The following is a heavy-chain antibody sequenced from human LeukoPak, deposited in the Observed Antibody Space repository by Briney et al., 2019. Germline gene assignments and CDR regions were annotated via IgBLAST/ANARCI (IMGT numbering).Heavy chain of an antibody. CDR3: AKDLDIVVVVAATHDY. Sequence: GGSLRLSCAASGFTFSSYAMSWVRQAPGKGLEWVSAISGSGGSTYYADSVKGRFTISRDNSKNTLYLQMNSLRAEDTAVYYCAKDLDIVVVVAATHDYWGQGTLVTVSS. CDR1: GFTFSSYA. J-gene: IGHJ4*02. CDR2: ISGSGGST. D-gene: IGHD2-15*01. V-gene: IGHV3-23*01.